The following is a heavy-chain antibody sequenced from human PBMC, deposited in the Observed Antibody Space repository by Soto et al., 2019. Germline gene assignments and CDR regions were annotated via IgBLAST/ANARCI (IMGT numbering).Heavy chain of an antibody. V-gene: IGHV4-31*03. Sequence: QVQLQESGPGLVKPSQTLSLTCTVSGGSISSGGYYWSWIRQHPGKGLEWIGYIYYSGSTYYNPSLNSRVTISVDTSKNQFSLKLSSVTAADTAVYYCARWGLEVTTLRVLLPNNWFDPWGQGTLVTVSS. CDR3: ARWGLEVTTLRVLLPNNWFDP. D-gene: IGHD4-17*01. J-gene: IGHJ5*02. CDR2: IYYSGST. CDR1: GGSISSGGYY.